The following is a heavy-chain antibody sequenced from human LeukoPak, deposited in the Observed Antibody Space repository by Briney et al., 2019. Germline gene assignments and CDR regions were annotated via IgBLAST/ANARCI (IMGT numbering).Heavy chain of an antibody. CDR1: GGSFSGYY. CDR2: INHSGST. J-gene: IGHJ3*02. D-gene: IGHD6-6*01. V-gene: IGHV4-34*01. CDR3: TREDIRSDDAFDI. Sequence: PSETLSLTCAVYGGSFSGYYWSWIRQPPGKGLEWIGEINHSGSTNYIPSLKSRVTISVDTSKNQFSLKLSSVTAADTAVYYCTREDIRSDDAFDIWGQGTMVTVSS.